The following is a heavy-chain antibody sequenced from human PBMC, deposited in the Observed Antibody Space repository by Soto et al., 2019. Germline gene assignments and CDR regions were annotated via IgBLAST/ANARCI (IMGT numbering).Heavy chain of an antibody. CDR2: IYYSGST. J-gene: IGHJ6*02. CDR1: GGSISSGDYY. D-gene: IGHD4-17*01. Sequence: PSETLSLTCTVSGGSISSGDYYWSWIRQPPGKGLEWIGYIYYSGSTYYNPSLKSRVTISVDTSKNQFSLKLSSVTAADTAVYYCASPGSHYGGNSEGNYYGMDVWRQGTTVTVSS. CDR3: ASPGSHYGGNSEGNYYGMDV. V-gene: IGHV4-30-4*01.